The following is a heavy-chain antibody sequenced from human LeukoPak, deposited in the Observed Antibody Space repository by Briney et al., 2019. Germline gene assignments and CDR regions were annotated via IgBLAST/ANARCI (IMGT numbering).Heavy chain of an antibody. CDR2: ISSSSSYI. CDR1: GFTFSSYS. V-gene: IGHV3-21*01. J-gene: IGHJ3*02. CDR3: ARDRHSSGWNADAFDI. D-gene: IGHD6-19*01. Sequence: GRSLRLSCAASGFTFSSYSMNWVRQAPGKGLEWVSSISSSSSYIYYADSVKGRFTISRDNAKNSLYLQMNSLRAEDTAVYYCARDRHSSGWNADAFDIWGQGTMVTVSS.